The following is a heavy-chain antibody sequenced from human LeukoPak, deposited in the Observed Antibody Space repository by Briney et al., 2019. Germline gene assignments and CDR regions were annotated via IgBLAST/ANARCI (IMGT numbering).Heavy chain of an antibody. CDR1: GFTFSNYA. CDR3: AKDRFGGIVVVPAARGFDY. Sequence: GGSLRLSCAASGFTFSNYAMSWVRQTPGKGLEWVSTISNSDAKTYYADSVKGRFTISRDNSKNTLYLQMNSLRAEDTAVYYCAKDRFGGIVVVPAARGFDYWGQGTLVTVSS. V-gene: IGHV3-23*01. D-gene: IGHD2-2*01. J-gene: IGHJ4*02. CDR2: ISNSDAKT.